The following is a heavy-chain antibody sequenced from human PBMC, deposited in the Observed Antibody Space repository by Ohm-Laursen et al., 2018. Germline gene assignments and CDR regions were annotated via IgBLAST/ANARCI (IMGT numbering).Heavy chain of an antibody. D-gene: IGHD3-10*01. V-gene: IGHV3-23*01. CDR2: ATGSGRST. CDR1: GFTFSGYA. Sequence: GSLRLSCAASGFTFSGYAMSWVRQGPEKGLEWVSVATGSGRSTYYTDSVKGRFSISRDNSKNTLYPQMNSLRVEDTAVYYCAKGRSGGTGHGNWFESWGQGALVIVSS. J-gene: IGHJ5*01. CDR3: AKGRSGGTGHGNWFES.